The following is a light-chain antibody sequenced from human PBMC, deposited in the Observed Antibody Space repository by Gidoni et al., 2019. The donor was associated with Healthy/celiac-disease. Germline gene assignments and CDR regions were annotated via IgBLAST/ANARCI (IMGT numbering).Light chain of an antibody. Sequence: DIVMTQSPDSLAVSLGERATINCKSSQSVLYSSNNKNYLAWYQQKPGQPPKLLIYWASTREPGVPYRFSGSGSGTDFTLTISSLQAEDVAVYYCQQYYSTPWTFGQGTKVEIK. J-gene: IGKJ1*01. CDR3: QQYYSTPWT. CDR2: WAS. V-gene: IGKV4-1*01. CDR1: QSVLYSSNNKNY.